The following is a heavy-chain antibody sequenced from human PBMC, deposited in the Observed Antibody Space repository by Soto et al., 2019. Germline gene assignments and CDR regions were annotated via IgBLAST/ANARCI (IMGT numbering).Heavy chain of an antibody. Sequence: PAETLSLTCTVSGYYIISDYYWGWVRQPPGKGLEWIGSIYHSGSTYYNPSLKSRVTISVDTSQTQFSLKLNSVTAADTAVYYCARIYSGSSRDYWGQGTLVTVSS. CDR3: ARIYSGSSRDY. CDR2: IYHSGST. D-gene: IGHD1-26*01. V-gene: IGHV4-38-2*02. CDR1: GYYIISDYY. J-gene: IGHJ4*02.